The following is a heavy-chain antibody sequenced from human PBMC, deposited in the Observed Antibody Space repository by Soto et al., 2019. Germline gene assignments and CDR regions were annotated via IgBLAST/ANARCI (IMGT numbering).Heavy chain of an antibody. J-gene: IGHJ6*02. Sequence: GASVKVSCKASGGTFSSYAVNWLRQAPGQGLEWMGGIIPILGTANYARKFQGRVTITADESTSTAYMELSSLRSEDTAVYYCARGATRESYYDMDVWGQGTTVTVSS. V-gene: IGHV1-69*13. CDR1: GGTFSSYA. CDR3: ARGATRESYYDMDV. CDR2: IIPILGTA.